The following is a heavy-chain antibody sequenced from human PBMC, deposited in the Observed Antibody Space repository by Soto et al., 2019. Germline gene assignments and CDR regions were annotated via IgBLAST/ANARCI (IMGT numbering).Heavy chain of an antibody. CDR3: ARQDYSNYRGGMDV. CDR1: GYSFTIHC. Sequence: GESLKISCKTSGYSFTIHCIAWVLQRPGKGLEWMGIIYPSDSDIRYRPSFQGQVTISVDKSISTAYLQWSSLKASDTATYYCARQDYSNYRGGMDVWGQGTTVTISS. CDR2: IYPSDSDI. D-gene: IGHD2-2*01. J-gene: IGHJ6*02. V-gene: IGHV5-51*01.